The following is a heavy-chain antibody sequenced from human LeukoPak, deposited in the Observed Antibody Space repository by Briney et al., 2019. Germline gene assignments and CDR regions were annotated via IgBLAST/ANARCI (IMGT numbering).Heavy chain of an antibody. CDR1: GGSISSYY. V-gene: IGHV4-59*01. D-gene: IGHD3-3*01. J-gene: IGHJ4*02. CDR2: IYYSGST. Sequence: PSETLSLTCTVSGGSISSYYWSWIRQPPGKGLEWIGYIYYSGSTNYKPSLKSRVTISVDTSKNQFSLKLSSVTAADTAVYYCAREFPLYDFWSGYREYYFDYWGQGTLVTVSS. CDR3: AREFPLYDFWSGYREYYFDY.